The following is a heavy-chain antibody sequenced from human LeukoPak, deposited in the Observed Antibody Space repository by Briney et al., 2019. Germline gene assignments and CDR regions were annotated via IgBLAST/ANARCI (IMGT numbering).Heavy chain of an antibody. Sequence: GGSLRLSCAASGFTFSNYAMSWVRQAPGKGLEWVSTIFKTGDTAHYADIVGGRFTISRDNSKDTLSLQMNSLRAEDTAIYYCAKLWGRHVWSFDYWGQGALVTVSS. D-gene: IGHD3-16*01. CDR1: GFTFSNYA. V-gene: IGHV3-23*01. CDR3: AKLWGRHVWSFDY. J-gene: IGHJ4*02. CDR2: IFKTGDTA.